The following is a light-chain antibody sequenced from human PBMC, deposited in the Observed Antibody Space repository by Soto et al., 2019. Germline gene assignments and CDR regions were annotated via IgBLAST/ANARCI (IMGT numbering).Light chain of an antibody. J-gene: IGKJ5*01. V-gene: IGKV3-20*01. Sequence: EIVLTQSPGTLYLSPGERATLSCRASENIAAGYLAWYQQKPGQAPRLLVYGPSNRATGIADRFSGSGSGTDFTLTIIRLEADDSAVYYCQQYLTLPTFVQGTRLEIK. CDR1: ENIAAGY. CDR2: GPS. CDR3: QQYLTLPT.